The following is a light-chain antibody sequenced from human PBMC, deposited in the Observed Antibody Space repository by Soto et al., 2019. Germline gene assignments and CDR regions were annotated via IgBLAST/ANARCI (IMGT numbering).Light chain of an antibody. CDR3: QQRHMWSIT. V-gene: IGKV3-11*01. CDR2: DAY. J-gene: IGKJ5*01. Sequence: EVVLTQAPVTLSLSPGERATLSCRASQSFRGLLAWYQQKPGQAPRLIIYDAYNRATGIPPRFSGSGAGTDFTLTISSLEPEDSAVYYCQQRHMWSITFGQGTRLEIK. CDR1: QSFRGL.